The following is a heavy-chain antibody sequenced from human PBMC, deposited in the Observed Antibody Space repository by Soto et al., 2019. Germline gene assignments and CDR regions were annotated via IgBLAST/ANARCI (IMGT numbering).Heavy chain of an antibody. J-gene: IGHJ5*02. V-gene: IGHV3-33*01. Sequence: GGSLRLSCAASGFTFSSYGMHWVRQAPGKGLEWVAAIWYDGSNKYYADSVKGRFTISRDNSKNTLYVQMNSLRAEDTAVYYCARDWGGCSSTGCNENWFDPWGQGTLVTVSS. CDR2: IWYDGSNK. CDR3: ARDWGGCSSTGCNENWFDP. CDR1: GFTFSSYG. D-gene: IGHD2-2*01.